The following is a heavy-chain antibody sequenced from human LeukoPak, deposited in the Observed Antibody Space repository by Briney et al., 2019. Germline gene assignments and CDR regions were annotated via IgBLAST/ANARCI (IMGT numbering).Heavy chain of an antibody. Sequence: GGPLRLSCAASGFTFSSYAMSWVRQAPGKGLEWVSAISGSGGSTYYADSVKGRFTISRDNSKNTLYLQMNSLRAEDAAVYYCARVPYYYDSSFYYYYSGMDVWGQGTTVTVSS. CDR1: GFTFSSYA. J-gene: IGHJ6*02. D-gene: IGHD3-22*01. V-gene: IGHV3-23*01. CDR2: ISGSGGST. CDR3: ARVPYYYDSSFYYYYSGMDV.